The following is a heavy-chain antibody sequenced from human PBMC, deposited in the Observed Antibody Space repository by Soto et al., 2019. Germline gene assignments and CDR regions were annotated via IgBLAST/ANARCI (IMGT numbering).Heavy chain of an antibody. CDR3: ARQKLNDTAMVTGYWFDP. Sequence: TLSLTCTVSGGSVSSGSYYWSWIRQPPGKGLEWIGYIYYSGSTNYNPSLKSRVTISVDTSKNQFSLKLSSVTAADTAVYYCARQKLNDTAMVTGYWFDPLGQGTLLPISS. D-gene: IGHD5-18*01. J-gene: IGHJ5*02. CDR1: GGSVSSGSYY. CDR2: IYYSGST. V-gene: IGHV4-61*01.